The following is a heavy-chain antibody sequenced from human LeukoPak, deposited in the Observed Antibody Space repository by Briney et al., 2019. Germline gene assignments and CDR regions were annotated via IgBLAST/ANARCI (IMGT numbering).Heavy chain of an antibody. J-gene: IGHJ5*02. CDR1: GYTFTNYD. Sequence: ASVKVSCKASGYTFTNYDINWVRQATGQGPEWMGWLNPKSGNPGYAQKFQGRATMTRNTSISTAYMELSSLRSDDTAVYYCARDQDIVVVVAALRQREMGGFDPWGQGTLVTVSS. V-gene: IGHV1-8*01. CDR3: ARDQDIVVVVAALRQREMGGFDP. CDR2: LNPKSGNP. D-gene: IGHD2-15*01.